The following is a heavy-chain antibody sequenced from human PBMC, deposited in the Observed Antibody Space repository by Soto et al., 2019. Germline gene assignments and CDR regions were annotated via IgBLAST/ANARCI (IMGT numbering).Heavy chain of an antibody. CDR3: ARIDFWSYYYYMDV. D-gene: IGHD3-3*01. CDR2: MNPNSGNT. Sequence: ASVKVSCKASGYTFTSYDINWVRQATGQGLEWMGWMNPNSGNTGYAQKFQGRVTMTRNTSISTAYMELSSLRSEDTAVYYCARIDFWSYYYYMDVWGKGTTVTVS. J-gene: IGHJ6*03. V-gene: IGHV1-8*01. CDR1: GYTFTSYD.